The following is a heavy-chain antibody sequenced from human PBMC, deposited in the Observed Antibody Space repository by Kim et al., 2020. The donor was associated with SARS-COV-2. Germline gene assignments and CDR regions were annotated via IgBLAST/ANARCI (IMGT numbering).Heavy chain of an antibody. V-gene: IGHV4-39*01. CDR3: ARLSGGAGKYYSEY. J-gene: IGHJ4*01. Sequence: SETLSLTCTVSGGSISSSNYYWGWIRQPPGKRLEWIGRIHYSGPTYYNPSLESRVTISVDTSKNQFSLKLSSVIAADTSVDNRARLSGGAGKYYSEYRG. CDR2: IHYSGPT. CDR1: GGSISSSNYY. D-gene: IGHD3-16*01.